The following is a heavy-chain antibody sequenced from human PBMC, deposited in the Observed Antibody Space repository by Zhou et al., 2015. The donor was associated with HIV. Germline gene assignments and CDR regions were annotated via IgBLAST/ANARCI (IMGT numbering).Heavy chain of an antibody. J-gene: IGHJ6*04. CDR2: INPNSGGT. CDR1: GYTFTGYY. CDR3: AREAPSGYNYGYSYYYGMDV. D-gene: IGHD5-18*01. Sequence: QVQLVQSGAEVKKPGASVKVSCKASGYTFTGYYMHWVRQAPGQGLEWMGRINPNSGGTNYAQKFQGRVTMTRDTSISTAYMELSSLRSEDTAVYYCAREAPSGYNYGYSYYYGMDVVGRRDHGHRLL. V-gene: IGHV1-2*06.